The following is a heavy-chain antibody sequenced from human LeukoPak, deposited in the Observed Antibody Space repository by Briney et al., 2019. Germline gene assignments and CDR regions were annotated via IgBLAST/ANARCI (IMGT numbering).Heavy chain of an antibody. CDR3: AQTGNVWGSYRPPVY. Sequence: ASVKVPCKASGGTFSSYAISWVRQAPGQGLEWMGGIIPIFGTANYAQKFQGRVTITADESTSTAYMELSRLSSEDTAVYYCAQTGNVWGSYRPPVYWGQGTLVTVSS. V-gene: IGHV1-69*01. J-gene: IGHJ4*02. D-gene: IGHD3-16*02. CDR2: IIPIFGTA. CDR1: GGTFSSYA.